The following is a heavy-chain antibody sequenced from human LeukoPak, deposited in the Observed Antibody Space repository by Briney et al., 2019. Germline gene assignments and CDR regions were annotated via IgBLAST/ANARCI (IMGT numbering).Heavy chain of an antibody. J-gene: IGHJ3*02. D-gene: IGHD3-9*01. V-gene: IGHV1-2*06. CDR1: GYTFTGYY. Sequence: ASVKVSCKASGYTFTGYYMHWVRQAPGQGIEWMGRINPNSGGTNYAQKFQGRVTMTRDMSISKAYMELSRLRCDDTAVYYCATLGPYYDILTGYYRSDAFDIWGQGTMVTVSS. CDR2: INPNSGGT. CDR3: ATLGPYYDILTGYYRSDAFDI.